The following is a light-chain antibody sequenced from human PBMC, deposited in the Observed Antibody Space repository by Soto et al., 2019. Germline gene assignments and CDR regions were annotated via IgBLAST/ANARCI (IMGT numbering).Light chain of an antibody. CDR1: SSNIGSNT. V-gene: IGLV1-44*01. CDR2: SNN. CDR3: AAWDDILNGVV. J-gene: IGLJ2*01. Sequence: QSVLTQPPSASGTPGQRVTISCSGSSSNIGSNTVNWYQQLPGTAPKLHIYSNNQRPSGVPDRFSGSKSGTSASLAISGLQSEDEADYYCAAWDDILNGVVFGGGTKLTVL.